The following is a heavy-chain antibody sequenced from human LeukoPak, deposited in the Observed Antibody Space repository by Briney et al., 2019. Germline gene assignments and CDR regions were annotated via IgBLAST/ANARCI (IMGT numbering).Heavy chain of an antibody. V-gene: IGHV1-69*01. Sequence: ASVKVSCKASGGTFSSYAISWVRQAPGQGLEWMGGIIPIFGTANYAQKFQGRVTITADESTSTAYMELSSLRSEDTAVYYCARDSPAAGKENFDYWGQGTLVTVSS. CDR3: ARDSPAAGKENFDY. D-gene: IGHD6-13*01. CDR2: IIPIFGTA. J-gene: IGHJ4*02. CDR1: GGTFSSYA.